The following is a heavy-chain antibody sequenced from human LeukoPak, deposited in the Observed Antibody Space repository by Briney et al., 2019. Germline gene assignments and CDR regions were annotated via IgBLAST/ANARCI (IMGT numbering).Heavy chain of an antibody. D-gene: IGHD2-15*01. J-gene: IGHJ4*02. V-gene: IGHV3-72*01. CDR1: GFTFSDHY. Sequence: PGGSLKLSCAASGFTFSDHYMDWVRQAPGKGLEWVGRIRNKANGYTTEYAASVKGRFTISRDDSKNSLYLQMNSQKTEDTAVYYCARVRLCSGGSCHRYFDYWGQGTLVTVSS. CDR3: ARVRLCSGGSCHRYFDY. CDR2: IRNKANGYTT.